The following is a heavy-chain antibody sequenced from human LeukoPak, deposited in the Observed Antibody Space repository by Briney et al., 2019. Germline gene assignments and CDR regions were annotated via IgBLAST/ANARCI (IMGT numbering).Heavy chain of an antibody. J-gene: IGHJ4*02. CDR3: ARGRPHGNDY. V-gene: IGHV3-23*01. CDR1: GFTFSSYA. Sequence: GGSLRLSCAASGFTFSSYAMSWVRQAPGKGLEWVSSIGAGGATTHYADSVKGRFSISRDNAKNTLYLQMNSLRVEDTAVYYCARGRPHGNDYWGQGTLVTVSS. CDR2: IGAGGATT. D-gene: IGHD4-23*01.